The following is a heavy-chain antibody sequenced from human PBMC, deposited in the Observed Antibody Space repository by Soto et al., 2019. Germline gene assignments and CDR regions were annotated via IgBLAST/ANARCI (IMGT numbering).Heavy chain of an antibody. J-gene: IGHJ4*02. CDR3: ARDYDILTGYSLYGY. D-gene: IGHD3-9*01. V-gene: IGHV1-3*01. CDR2: IDAGTGNT. Sequence: GASVKVSCKASGYTFTSYVIHWVRQAPGQRLEWMGRIDAGTGNTKYSQKFQGRVTITRDTSASTAYMELSSLRSEDTAVYYCARDYDILTGYSLYGYWGQGTLVTVSS. CDR1: GYTFTSYV.